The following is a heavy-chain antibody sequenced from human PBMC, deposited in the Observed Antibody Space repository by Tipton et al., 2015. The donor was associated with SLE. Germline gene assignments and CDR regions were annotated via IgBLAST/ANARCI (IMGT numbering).Heavy chain of an antibody. D-gene: IGHD3-16*01. CDR1: GGSISSYY. CDR3: ARGFAITDYFDF. Sequence: LRLSCTVSGGSISSYYWSWIRQRPGKGLEWMGHIFFTGTTSYNPSLKSRISLSVDTSKWQFSLRLTSVTAADTAVYFCARGFAITDYFDFWGQGTLVTVSS. J-gene: IGHJ4*02. V-gene: IGHV4-59*06. CDR2: IFFTGTT.